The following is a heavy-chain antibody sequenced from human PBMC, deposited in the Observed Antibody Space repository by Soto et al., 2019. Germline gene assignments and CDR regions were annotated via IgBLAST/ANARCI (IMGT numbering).Heavy chain of an antibody. J-gene: IGHJ4*02. Sequence: QVQLVQSGAEVKKPGSSVKVSCKASGGIFSTYAISWLRQAPGQGLEWMGGIIPIFGTPNYAQRFQGRATMTADESTSTAYMELSRLRSEDTAVYYCARDRDDYGSGNYYNRSDVWGQGTLGTVSS. D-gene: IGHD3-10*01. CDR1: GGIFSTYA. CDR2: IIPIFGTP. CDR3: ARDRDDYGSGNYYNRSDV. V-gene: IGHV1-69*01.